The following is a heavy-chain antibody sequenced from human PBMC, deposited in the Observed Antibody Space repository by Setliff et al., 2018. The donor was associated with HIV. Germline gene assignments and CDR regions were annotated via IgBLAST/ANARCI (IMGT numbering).Heavy chain of an antibody. Sequence: PSETLSLTCSVSGGSIRSHWSWIRQPPGKGLEWVGYIHYSGSTKYNSSLKRRVTMSIDTYKNQFSLKLSSATAADTAIYYCARVDRVESAFDIWGQGAMVTVSS. CDR2: IHYSGST. D-gene: IGHD2-15*01. CDR1: GGSIRSH. CDR3: ARVDRVESAFDI. J-gene: IGHJ3*02. V-gene: IGHV4-59*11.